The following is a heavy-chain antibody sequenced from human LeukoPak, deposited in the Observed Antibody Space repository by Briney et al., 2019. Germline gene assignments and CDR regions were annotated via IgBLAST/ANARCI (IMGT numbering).Heavy chain of an antibody. CDR1: GDSVSSNSAA. CDR2: TYYRSKWYN. Sequence: SQTLSLTCAISGDSVSSNSAAWNWIRRSPSRGLEWLGRTYYRSKWYNNYAISVKSRITINPDTSKNQFSLQLNSVTPEDTAVYYCARAAGYYDTSFDYWGQGTLVTVSS. D-gene: IGHD3-22*01. J-gene: IGHJ4*02. CDR3: ARAAGYYDTSFDY. V-gene: IGHV6-1*01.